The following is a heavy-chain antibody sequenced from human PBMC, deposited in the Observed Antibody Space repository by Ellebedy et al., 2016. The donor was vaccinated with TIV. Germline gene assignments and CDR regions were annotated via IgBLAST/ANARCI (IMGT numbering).Heavy chain of an antibody. J-gene: IGHJ3*02. CDR1: GYTFTSYY. V-gene: IGHV1-8*03. CDR2: MNPNSGNT. CDR3: ARGWFGGSDAFDI. Sequence: ASVKVSCKASGYTFTSYYMHWVRQAPGQGLEWMGWMNPNSGNTGYAQKFQGRVTITRNTSISTAYMELSSLRSEDTAVYYCARGWFGGSDAFDIWGQGTTVTVSS. D-gene: IGHD3-10*01.